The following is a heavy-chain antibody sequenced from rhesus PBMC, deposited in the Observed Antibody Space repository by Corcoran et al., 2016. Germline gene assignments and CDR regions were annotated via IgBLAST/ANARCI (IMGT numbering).Heavy chain of an antibody. V-gene: IGHV1-198*02. CDR3: ASSIAAAGPVDY. D-gene: IGHD6S26*01. J-gene: IGHJ4*01. Sequence: QVQLVQSGAEVKKPGASVKVSCKASGFTFGSYAINWVRQAPGQGLEWMGVIIPLVGITNYAEKVQGIVTITADTSTSTDYMELSSLRSEDTAVYYCASSIAAAGPVDYWGQGVLVTVSS. CDR1: GFTFGSYA. CDR2: IIPLVGIT.